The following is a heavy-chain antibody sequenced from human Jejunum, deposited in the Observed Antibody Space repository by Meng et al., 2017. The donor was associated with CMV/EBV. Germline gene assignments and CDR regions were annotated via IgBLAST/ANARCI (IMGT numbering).Heavy chain of an antibody. Sequence: RLQVQESGPGLLKPSETLSLTCTVSGASITNSFYWAWIRQPPGRGLEWIGSIYYGGSTYYSPSLKSRVTMSVDTSKNRLSLNLNSLTAADTAVYYCARGIYYYDTSSSHYFDFWGQGTLVTVSS. CDR2: IYYGGST. V-gene: IGHV4-39*06. D-gene: IGHD3-22*01. CDR3: ARGIYYYDTSSSHYFDF. CDR1: GASITNSFY. J-gene: IGHJ4*02.